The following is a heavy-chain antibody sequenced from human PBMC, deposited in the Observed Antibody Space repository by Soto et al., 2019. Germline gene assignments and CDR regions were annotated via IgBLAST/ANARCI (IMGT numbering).Heavy chain of an antibody. CDR1: GYSFTSYW. V-gene: IGHV5-10-1*01. J-gene: IGHJ4*02. D-gene: IGHD3-10*01. Sequence: GESLKISCKGSGYSFTSYWISWVRQMPGKGLEWMGRIDPSDSYTEYWPSFQGHVTISADKSTSTAYLQWSSLKASDTAMYYCARSWYYYGSGGLDYWGQGTLVTVSS. CDR2: IDPSDSYT. CDR3: ARSWYYYGSGGLDY.